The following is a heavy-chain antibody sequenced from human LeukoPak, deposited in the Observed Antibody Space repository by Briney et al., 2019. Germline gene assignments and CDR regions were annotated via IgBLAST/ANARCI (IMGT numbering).Heavy chain of an antibody. CDR2: ISGSGGST. Sequence: GGSLRLPCAASGFTFSSYAMSWVRQAPGKGLEWVSAISGSGGSTYYADSVKGRFTISRDNSKNTLYLQMNSLRAEDTAVYYCAKSLGYCSGGSCSHYYYYGMDVWGQGTTVTVSS. J-gene: IGHJ6*02. CDR1: GFTFSSYA. D-gene: IGHD2-15*01. CDR3: AKSLGYCSGGSCSHYYYYGMDV. V-gene: IGHV3-23*01.